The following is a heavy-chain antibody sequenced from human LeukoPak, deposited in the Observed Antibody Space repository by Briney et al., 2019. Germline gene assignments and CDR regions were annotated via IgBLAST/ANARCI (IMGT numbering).Heavy chain of an antibody. Sequence: GGSLRLSCAASGFTFSSYAMGWVRQAPGKGLEWVSTISGSGGSTFYSDSVKGRFTISRDNSKSTLHLQMNSLRAEDTAVYHCAKGYSIDYWGEGTLVTVSS. V-gene: IGHV3-23*01. CDR2: ISGSGGST. D-gene: IGHD2-15*01. CDR1: GFTFSSYA. CDR3: AKGYSIDY. J-gene: IGHJ4*02.